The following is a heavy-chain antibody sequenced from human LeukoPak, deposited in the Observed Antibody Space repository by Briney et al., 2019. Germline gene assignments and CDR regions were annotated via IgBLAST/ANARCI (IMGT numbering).Heavy chain of an antibody. D-gene: IGHD4-23*01. CDR1: GGSISSSSYY. CDR3: ARRGYGGNSGWFDP. J-gene: IGHJ5*02. Sequence: SETLSLTCTVSGGSISSSSYYWGWIRQPPGKGLEWIGSIYYSGSTYYNPSLKSRVTISVDTSKNQFSLKLSSVTAADTTVYYCARRGYGGNSGWFDPWGQGTLVTVSS. V-gene: IGHV4-39*01. CDR2: IYYSGST.